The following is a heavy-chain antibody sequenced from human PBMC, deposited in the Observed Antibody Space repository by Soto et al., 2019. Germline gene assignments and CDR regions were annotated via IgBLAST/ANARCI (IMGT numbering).Heavy chain of an antibody. CDR2: ISGSGGST. V-gene: IGHV3-23*01. D-gene: IGHD3-3*01. CDR3: AKSGPASRLEWLLLMDV. Sequence: GGSLRLSCAASGFTFSSYAMSWVRQASGKGLEWVSAISGSGGSTYYADSVKGRFTISRDNSKNTLYLQMNSLRAEDTAVYYCAKSGPASRLEWLLLMDVWGQGTTVAVSS. CDR1: GFTFSSYA. J-gene: IGHJ6*02.